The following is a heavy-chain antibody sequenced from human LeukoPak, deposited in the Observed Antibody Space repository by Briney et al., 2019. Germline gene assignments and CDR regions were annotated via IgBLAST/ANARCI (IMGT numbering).Heavy chain of an antibody. Sequence: ASVKVSCKASGYTFTSYGISWVPQAPGQGFEWMGWISAYNGNTNYAQKFQGRVTMTRDTSTSTVYMELSSLRSEDTAVYYCARGWSVGGTTGNYWGQGTLVTVSS. D-gene: IGHD1-1*01. V-gene: IGHV1-18*01. CDR1: GYTFTSYG. CDR2: ISAYNGNT. CDR3: ARGWSVGGTTGNY. J-gene: IGHJ4*02.